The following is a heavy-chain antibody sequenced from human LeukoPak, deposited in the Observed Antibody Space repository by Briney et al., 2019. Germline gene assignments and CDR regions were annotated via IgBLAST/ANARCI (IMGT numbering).Heavy chain of an antibody. D-gene: IGHD4-17*01. V-gene: IGHV1-46*01. Sequence: GASVKVSCKASGYTFTGYYMHWVRQAPGQGLEWMGIINPSGGSTSYAQKFQGRVTMTRDMSTSTDYMELSSLRSEDTAVYYCAKEEYGDRRHSNWGQGTLVTVSS. J-gene: IGHJ4*02. CDR2: INPSGGST. CDR1: GYTFTGYY. CDR3: AKEEYGDRRHSN.